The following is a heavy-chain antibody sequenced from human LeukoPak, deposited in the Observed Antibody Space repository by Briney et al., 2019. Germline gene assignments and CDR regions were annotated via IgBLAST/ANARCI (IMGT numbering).Heavy chain of an antibody. J-gene: IGHJ4*02. V-gene: IGHV1-24*01. CDR3: ATGQQLAIFDY. CDR2: FDPEDGET. CDR1: GYTFTGYY. D-gene: IGHD6-13*01. Sequence: ASVKVSCKASGYTFTGYYMHWVRQAPGKGLEWMGGFDPEDGETIYAQKFQGRVTMTEDTSTDTAYMELSSLRSEDTAVYYCATGQQLAIFDYWGQGTLVTVSS.